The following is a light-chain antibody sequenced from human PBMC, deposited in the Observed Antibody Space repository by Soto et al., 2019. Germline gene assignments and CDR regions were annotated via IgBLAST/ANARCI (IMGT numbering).Light chain of an antibody. V-gene: IGLV2-14*01. CDR2: EVN. CDR1: SGDIGGYNY. Sequence: QSALTQPASVSGSPGQSITISCTGTSGDIGGYNYVSWYQHHPGKAPKLLIYEVNYRPSGVSNRFSGSKSGNTASLTISGLQAEDEADYYCSSYTSSSTLGFGGGTKLTVL. CDR3: SSYTSSSTLG. J-gene: IGLJ2*01.